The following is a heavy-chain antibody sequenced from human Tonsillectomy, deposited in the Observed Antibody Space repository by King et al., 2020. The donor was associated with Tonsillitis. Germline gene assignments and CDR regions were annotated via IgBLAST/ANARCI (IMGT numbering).Heavy chain of an antibody. Sequence: VQLVESGGGLVKPGGSLRLSCAASGFTFSDYYMSWIRQAPGKGLEWVSYISNSNMYYADSVRGRFTITRDNAKNSLYLKMNSLRAEDTAVYYFARDYPYDQSPFDYWGQGTLVTVSS. CDR3: ARDYPYDQSPFDY. V-gene: IGHV3-11*01. J-gene: IGHJ4*02. CDR2: ISNSNM. CDR1: GFTFSDYY. D-gene: IGHD2-2*01.